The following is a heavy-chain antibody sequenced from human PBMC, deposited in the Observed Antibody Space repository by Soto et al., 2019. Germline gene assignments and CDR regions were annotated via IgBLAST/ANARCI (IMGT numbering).Heavy chain of an antibody. V-gene: IGHV1-3*01. D-gene: IGHD3-3*01. CDR2: INAGNGNT. CDR3: ARSRQSITIFGVVDYYYYYYMAV. CDR1: GYTFTSYA. Sequence: AASVKVSCKASGYTFTSYAMHWVRQAPGQRLEWMGWINAGNGNTKYSQKFQGRVTITRDTSASTAYMELSSLRSEDTAVYYCARSRQSITIFGVVDYYYYYYMAVWGKGTTVTVSS. J-gene: IGHJ6*03.